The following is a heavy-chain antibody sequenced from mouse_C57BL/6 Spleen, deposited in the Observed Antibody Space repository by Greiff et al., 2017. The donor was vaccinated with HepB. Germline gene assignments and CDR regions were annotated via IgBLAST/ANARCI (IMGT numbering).Heavy chain of an antibody. J-gene: IGHJ3*01. D-gene: IGHD1-1*01. CDR1: GYSFTGYY. V-gene: IGHV1-42*01. CDR2: INPSTGGT. CDR3: ARAYGSSYRFAY. Sequence: VQLQQSGPELVKPGASVKISCKASGYSFTGYYMNWVKQSPEKSLEWIGEINPSTGGTTYNQKFKAKATLTVDKSSSTAYMQLKSLTSEDSAVYYCARAYGSSYRFAYWGQGTLVTVSA.